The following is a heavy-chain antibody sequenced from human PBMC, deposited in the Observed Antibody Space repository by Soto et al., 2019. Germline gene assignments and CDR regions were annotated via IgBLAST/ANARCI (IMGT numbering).Heavy chain of an antibody. V-gene: IGHV4-39*07. Sequence: SETLSLTCTVSGGSISSSSYYWGWIRQPPGKGLEWIGSIYYSGSTYYNPSLKSRVTISVDTSKNQFSLKLSSVTAADTAVYYCARGMRSHYYDSSGYPDYWGQGTLVTVSS. CDR3: ARGMRSHYYDSSGYPDY. J-gene: IGHJ4*02. D-gene: IGHD3-22*01. CDR2: IYYSGST. CDR1: GGSISSSSYY.